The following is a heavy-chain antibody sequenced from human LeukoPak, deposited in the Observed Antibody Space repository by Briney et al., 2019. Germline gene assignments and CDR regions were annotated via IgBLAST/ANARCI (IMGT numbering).Heavy chain of an antibody. Sequence: GASVKVSFKASGYTFTSYDINWVRQATGQGLEWMGWMNPNSGNTGYAQKFQGRVTMTRNTSISTAYMELSSLRSEDTAVYYCARGLTGTTGYYYYYMDVWGKGTMVTVSS. D-gene: IGHD1-7*01. CDR2: MNPNSGNT. CDR1: GYTFTSYD. CDR3: ARGLTGTTGYYYYYMDV. V-gene: IGHV1-8*01. J-gene: IGHJ6*03.